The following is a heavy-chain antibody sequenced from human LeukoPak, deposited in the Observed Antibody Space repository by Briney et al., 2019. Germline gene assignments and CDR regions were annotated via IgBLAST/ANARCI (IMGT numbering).Heavy chain of an antibody. J-gene: IGHJ5*02. V-gene: IGHV3-30*02. CDR2: IRYHGSNK. Sequence: GGSLRLSCAASGFTFSSYGMHWVRQAPGKGLEWVAFIRYHGSNKYYADSVKGRFTISRDNSKNTLYLQMNSLRAEDTAVYYCAKDARSSSWYENWFDPWGQGTLVTVSS. CDR3: AKDARSSSWYENWFDP. D-gene: IGHD6-13*01. CDR1: GFTFSSYG.